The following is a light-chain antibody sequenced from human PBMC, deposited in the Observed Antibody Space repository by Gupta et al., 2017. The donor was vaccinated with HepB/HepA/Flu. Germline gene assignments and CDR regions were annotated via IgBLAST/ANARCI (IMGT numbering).Light chain of an antibody. Sequence: SYELTQPPSVSVSPGQTARITCSGDTLPKQYACWYQQNPGQAPGLVIYKDSERPSGIPERFSGSSSGTTVTLTISGVQAEDEADYYCQSADSSGTLWVFGGGTKLTVL. V-gene: IGLV3-25*03. J-gene: IGLJ3*02. CDR2: KDS. CDR3: QSADSSGTLWV. CDR1: TLPKQY.